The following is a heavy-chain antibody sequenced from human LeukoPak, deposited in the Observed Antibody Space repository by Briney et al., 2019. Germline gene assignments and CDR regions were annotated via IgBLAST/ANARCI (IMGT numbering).Heavy chain of an antibody. Sequence: ASVKVSCKVSGYTLTELSMHWVRQAPGEGLEWMGGFDPEDGETIYARKFQGRVTMTEDTSTDTAYMELSSLRSEDTAVYYCATGQIQRIAAAGSSQVPFYYYYYGMDVWGQGTTVTVSS. D-gene: IGHD6-13*01. CDR3: ATGQIQRIAAAGSSQVPFYYYYYGMDV. V-gene: IGHV1-24*01. CDR2: FDPEDGET. J-gene: IGHJ6*02. CDR1: GYTLTELS.